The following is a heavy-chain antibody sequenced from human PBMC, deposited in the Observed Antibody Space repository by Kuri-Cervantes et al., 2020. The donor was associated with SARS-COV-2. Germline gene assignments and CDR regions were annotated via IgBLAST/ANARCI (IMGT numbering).Heavy chain of an antibody. J-gene: IGHJ6*03. CDR1: GFTFSSYS. CDR3: SRTYDSSGSLYYYYYMDV. CDR2: ISSSSSTI. D-gene: IGHD3-22*01. V-gene: IGHV3-48*01. Sequence: GGSLRLSCAASGFTFSSYSMNWVRQAPGKGLEWVSYISSSSSTICYADSVKGRFTISRDNAKNSLYLQMNSQRAEDTAVYYCSRTYDSSGSLYYYYYMDVWGKGTTVTVSS.